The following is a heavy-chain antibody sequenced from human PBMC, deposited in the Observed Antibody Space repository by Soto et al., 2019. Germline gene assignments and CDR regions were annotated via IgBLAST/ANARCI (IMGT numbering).Heavy chain of an antibody. J-gene: IGHJ4*02. CDR2: IDESGTT. D-gene: IGHD3-16*01. CDR3: AREGGYVDY. V-gene: IGHV4-39*02. Sequence: QLQLKESGPGLVKPSETPSLTCSVSGGPIRSSSHYWGWIRQSPGTGLEWIGSIDESGTTYYNPSLQSRVTVSVDTSKNQFSLKVISVAGADKAIYYCAREGGYVDYWGQGTLVTVSS. CDR1: GGPIRSSSHY.